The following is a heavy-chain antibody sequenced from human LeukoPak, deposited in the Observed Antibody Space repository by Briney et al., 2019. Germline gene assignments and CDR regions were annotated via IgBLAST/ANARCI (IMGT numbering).Heavy chain of an antibody. Sequence: PSETLSLTCTVSGGSIRSYFWGWIRQPPGMGLEWIAYIYHSGDTNYNPSLRSRVTISVDTSKNQFSLKLSSVTAADTAVYYCARWRANYYFDYWGRGTLVTVSS. J-gene: IGHJ4*02. CDR3: ARWRANYYFDY. CDR1: GGSIRSYF. V-gene: IGHV4-59*08. CDR2: IYHSGDT.